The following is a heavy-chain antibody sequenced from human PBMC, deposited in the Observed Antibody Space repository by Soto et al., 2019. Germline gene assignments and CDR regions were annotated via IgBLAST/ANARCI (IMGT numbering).Heavy chain of an antibody. J-gene: IGHJ5*02. D-gene: IGHD4-17*01. Sequence: SETLSLTCTVSGVSISSGDYYWSWIRQPPGKGLEWIGYIYYSGSTYYNPSLKSRVTMSVDTSKKQFSLKLSSVTAADTAVYYCAVTTQTNTWFDHWGHGTLVTVSS. CDR3: AVTTQTNTWFDH. V-gene: IGHV4-30-4*01. CDR1: GVSISSGDYY. CDR2: IYYSGST.